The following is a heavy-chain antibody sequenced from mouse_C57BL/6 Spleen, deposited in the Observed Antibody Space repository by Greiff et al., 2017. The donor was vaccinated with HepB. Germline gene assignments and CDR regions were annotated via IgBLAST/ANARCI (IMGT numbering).Heavy chain of an antibody. D-gene: IGHD1-1*01. CDR2: IDPNSGGT. V-gene: IGHV1-72*01. J-gene: IGHJ2*01. Sequence: QVQLQQPGAELVKPGASVKLSCKASGYTFTSYWMHWVKQRPGRGLEWIGRIDPNSGGTKYNEKFKSKATLTVDKPSSTAYMQLSSLTSEDSAVYCCGGAPITAVVATDYWGQGTTLTVSS. CDR1: GYTFTSYW. CDR3: GGAPITAVVATDY.